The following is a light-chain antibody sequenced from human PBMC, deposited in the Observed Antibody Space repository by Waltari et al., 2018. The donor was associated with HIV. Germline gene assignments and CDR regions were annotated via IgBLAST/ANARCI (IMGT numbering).Light chain of an antibody. CDR1: AFPKQF. CDR3: QSADTSASFMI. V-gene: IGLV3-25*03. CDR2: RDT. Sequence: SSDLTQPPSVSVSPGQTARITCSGDAFPKQFAYWYQQKTGQAPVWVIQRDTERPSGIPGRFSGSSAGTTVTLTISGVQAEDEADYYCQSADTSASFMIFGGGTRLTVL. J-gene: IGLJ2*01.